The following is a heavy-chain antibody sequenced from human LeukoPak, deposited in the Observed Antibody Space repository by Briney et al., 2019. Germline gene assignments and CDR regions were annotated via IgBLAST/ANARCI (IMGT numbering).Heavy chain of an antibody. CDR1: GYTFTSYD. CDR3: ARGRGVIISGY. D-gene: IGHD3-10*01. CDR2: MNPNSGNT. V-gene: IGHV1-8*03. Sequence: ASVKVSCKASGYTFTSYDINGVRQATGQGLEWMGWMNPNSGNTGYAQKCQGRVTITRNTSISTAYMELSSPRSEDTAVYYCARGRGVIISGYWGQGTLVTVSS. J-gene: IGHJ4*02.